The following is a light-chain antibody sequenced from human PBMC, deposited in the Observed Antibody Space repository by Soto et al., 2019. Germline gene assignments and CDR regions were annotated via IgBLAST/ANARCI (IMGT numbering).Light chain of an antibody. J-gene: IGLJ1*01. CDR1: SSDVGGYNY. CDR3: SSYTSSSPCV. CDR2: DVS. Sequence: QSALTQPASVSGSPGQSITISCTGTSSDVGGYNYVSWYQQHTGKAPKLMIYDVSNRPSGVSNRFSGSKSGNTASLTISGLQAEDEADYYCSSYTSSSPCVFGTGTKVTVL. V-gene: IGLV2-14*01.